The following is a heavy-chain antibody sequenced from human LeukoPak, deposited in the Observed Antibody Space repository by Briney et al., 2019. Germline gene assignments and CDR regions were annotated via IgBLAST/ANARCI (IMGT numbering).Heavy chain of an antibody. J-gene: IGHJ4*02. D-gene: IGHD3-22*01. CDR1: GYTFTSYY. V-gene: IGHV1-46*01. Sequence: ASAKVSCEASGYTFTSYYMHWVRHAPRQGLEWMGIINPSGGSTSYAQKFQGRVTMTRDASTSTVYMELSSLRSEDTAVYYCARGDSSGDFDYWGQGTLVTVSS. CDR3: ARGDSSGDFDY. CDR2: INPSGGST.